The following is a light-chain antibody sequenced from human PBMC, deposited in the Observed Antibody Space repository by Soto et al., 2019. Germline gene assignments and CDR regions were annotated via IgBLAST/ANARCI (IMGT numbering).Light chain of an antibody. CDR1: RSFASSY. CDR2: AAS. J-gene: IGKJ2*01. CDR3: QQYGSSPPYT. V-gene: IGKV3-20*01. Sequence: DMVLTQSPGTLSLSPGERATLSCRASRSFASSYLGWYQQKPGQAPRLLLYAASTRATGIPDRFSGSGSGTDFTLTINRLEPEDSAVYYCQQYGSSPPYTFGQGTKVEI.